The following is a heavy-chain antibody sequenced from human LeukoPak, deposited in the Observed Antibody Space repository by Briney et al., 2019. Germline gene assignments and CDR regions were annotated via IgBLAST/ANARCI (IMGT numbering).Heavy chain of an antibody. CDR1: GYTFTGYY. CDR2: VNPNTGGT. Sequence: ALVKVSCKASGYTFTGYYMHWVRQAPGQGLEWMGWVNPNTGGTIYGQDFQGRVTMTGDTSITTAYMELSSLRPDDTAVYYCARDSRILGRDWLAFDIWGQGTMVTVSS. J-gene: IGHJ3*02. V-gene: IGHV1-2*02. D-gene: IGHD3/OR15-3a*01. CDR3: ARDSRILGRDWLAFDI.